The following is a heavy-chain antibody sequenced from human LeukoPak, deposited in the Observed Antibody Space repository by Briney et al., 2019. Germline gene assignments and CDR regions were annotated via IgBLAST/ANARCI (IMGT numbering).Heavy chain of an antibody. V-gene: IGHV3-21*01. Sequence: GGSLRLSCAASGFTFSSYSMNWVRQAPGKGLEWVSPISSSSSYIYYADSVEGRFTISRDNAKNSLYLQMNSLRAEDTAVYYCARADGGPYSGSSIPLFDYWGQGTLVTVSS. J-gene: IGHJ4*02. CDR3: ARADGGPYSGSSIPLFDY. D-gene: IGHD1-26*01. CDR1: GFTFSSYS. CDR2: ISSSSSYI.